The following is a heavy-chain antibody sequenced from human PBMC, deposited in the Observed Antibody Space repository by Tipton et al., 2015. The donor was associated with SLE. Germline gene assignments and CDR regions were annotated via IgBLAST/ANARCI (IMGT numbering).Heavy chain of an antibody. CDR1: GGSISSYY. Sequence: TLSLTCTVSGGSISSYYWGWIRQPPGKGLEWIGYIYYSGSTNYNPSLKSRVTISVDTSKNQFSLKLSSVTAADTAVYYCARGRDYSGSRDAFDIWGQGTMVTVSS. CDR3: ARGRDYSGSRDAFDI. V-gene: IGHV4-59*01. D-gene: IGHD1-26*01. CDR2: IYYSGST. J-gene: IGHJ3*02.